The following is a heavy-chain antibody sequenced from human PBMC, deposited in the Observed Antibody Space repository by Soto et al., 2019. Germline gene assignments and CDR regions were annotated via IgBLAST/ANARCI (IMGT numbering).Heavy chain of an antibody. CDR2: IYISGTT. J-gene: IGHJ4*02. CDR3: ARVPLPYSFSYDD. CDR1: GVSIGSGDYY. Sequence: QVQLQESGPGLVKPSQTLSLTCNVSGVSIGSGDYYWSWIRQPPGKGLEWIGYIYISGTTYYNPSLKSRLTISLDTSRNVFSLKLRSVTAADTAVYYCARVPLPYSFSYDDWGQGTLVSVSS. D-gene: IGHD4-4*01. V-gene: IGHV4-30-4*01.